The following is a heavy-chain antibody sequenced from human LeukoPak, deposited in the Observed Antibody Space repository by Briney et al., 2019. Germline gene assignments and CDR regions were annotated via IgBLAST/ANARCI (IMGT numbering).Heavy chain of an antibody. D-gene: IGHD3-22*01. CDR1: GYTFTGYY. CDR2: INPNSGGT. J-gene: IGHJ4*02. V-gene: IGHV1-2*02. Sequence: GASVKVSCKASGYTFTGYYMHWVRQAPGQGLEWMGWINPNSGGTNYAQKFQGRVTMTRDTSISTAYMELSRLRSDDTAVYYCARDLQSSSGYYYVVGYWGRGTLVTVSS. CDR3: ARDLQSSSGYYYVVGY.